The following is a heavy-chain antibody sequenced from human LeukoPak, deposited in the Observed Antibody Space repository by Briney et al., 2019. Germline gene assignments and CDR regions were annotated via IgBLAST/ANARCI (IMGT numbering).Heavy chain of an antibody. CDR1: GDSVSSNSAA. J-gene: IGHJ3*02. Sequence: SQPLSLTCAISGDSVSSNSAAWNWIRQSPARVVEWLERTYYRSEWYNDSAVSGKSPITINPNTTKSQFSLQLNSVTPEDTAVYYCARGPGLRMGAFDIWGQGTVVSVSS. CDR2: TYYRSEWYN. CDR3: ARGPGLRMGAFDI. D-gene: IGHD4-17*01. V-gene: IGHV6-1*01.